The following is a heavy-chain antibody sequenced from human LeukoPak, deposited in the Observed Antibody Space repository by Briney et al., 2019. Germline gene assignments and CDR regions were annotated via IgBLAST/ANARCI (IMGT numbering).Heavy chain of an antibody. D-gene: IGHD3-16*01. J-gene: IGHJ4*02. CDR1: GLSFSTFA. CDR3: ARASWVSSTDAVR. CDR2: LRGNGET. V-gene: IGHV3-23*01. Sequence: PGGSLRLSCAASGLSFSTFAMSWVRQGPARGLEWVSSLRGNGETFYADSVRGRFTLSSDTFRNTVYLQMNNLRVEDTAIYYCARASWVSSTDAVRWGQGTLVTVSS.